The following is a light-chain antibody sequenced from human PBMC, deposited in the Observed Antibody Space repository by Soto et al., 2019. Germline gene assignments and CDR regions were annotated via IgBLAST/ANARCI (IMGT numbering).Light chain of an antibody. Sequence: QSALTQPASLSGSPGQSITISCTGTSSDIGAYDYVSWFQQHPGKAPKLMISEVNNRPSGVSNRFSGSKSGNTASLTISGLQAEDEADYYCCSSAGSRTFVFGTGTKVTVL. CDR1: SSDIGAYDY. J-gene: IGLJ1*01. CDR2: EVN. V-gene: IGLV2-23*02. CDR3: CSSAGSRTFV.